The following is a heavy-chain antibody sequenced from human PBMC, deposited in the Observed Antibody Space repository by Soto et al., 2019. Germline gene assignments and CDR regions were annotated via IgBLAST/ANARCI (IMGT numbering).Heavy chain of an antibody. CDR1: GFTFSSYA. J-gene: IGHJ6*03. CDR3: AKEEVVSIFGVVPPPRYMDV. D-gene: IGHD3-3*01. V-gene: IGHV3-30-3*01. Sequence: GGSLRLACAACGFTFSSYAMHRVRQAPGKGLEWVAVISYDGSNKYYADSVKGRFTISRDNSKNTLYLQMNSLRAEDTAVYYCAKEEVVSIFGVVPPPRYMDVWGKGTTVNVSS. CDR2: ISYDGSNK.